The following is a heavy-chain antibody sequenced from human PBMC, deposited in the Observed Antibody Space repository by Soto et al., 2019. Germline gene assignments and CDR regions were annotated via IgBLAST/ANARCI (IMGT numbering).Heavy chain of an antibody. J-gene: IGHJ4*02. CDR3: ARGKTNYFFDL. D-gene: IGHD3-10*01. V-gene: IGHV4-30-2*01. CDR2: IYRSGPT. CDR1: GGSISRGDFS. Sequence: SETLSLTCVVSGGSISRGDFSWTWIRQPPGKGLEWVGYIYRSGPTYYNPSLKSPVSISLDKSKNQFSLNLTSVTAADTAVYYCARGKTNYFFDLWGQGHLVTVSS.